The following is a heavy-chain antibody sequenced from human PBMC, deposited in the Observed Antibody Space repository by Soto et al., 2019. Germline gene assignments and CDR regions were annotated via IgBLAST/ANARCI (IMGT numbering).Heavy chain of an antibody. CDR1: GGSFDDFY. V-gene: IGHV4-34*02. D-gene: IGHD3-10*01. Sequence: QVQLQQWGAGLLRPSETLSLTCAFYGGSFDDFYWSCVRQSPGKGLEWVGEISHDGGTNYSPSLASRVSISVETSKNQFSLHLRAVTAADTGLSYCARCQLVWYGDLTPYHRDMDVWGQGTTVTVSS. CDR3: ARCQLVWYGDLTPYHRDMDV. CDR2: ISHDGGT. J-gene: IGHJ6*02.